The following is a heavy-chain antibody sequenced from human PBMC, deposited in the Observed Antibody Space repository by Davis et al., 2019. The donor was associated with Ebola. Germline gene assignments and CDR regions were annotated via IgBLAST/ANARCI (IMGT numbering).Heavy chain of an antibody. Sequence: PGGSLRLSCAASGFTFSNYAMSWVRQAPGGGLEWVAGISATGADIKYADSVRGRFSISRDDSKNTLYLQLNSLRIEDTAVYFCAKWSGNYPIYYLDYWGQGTPVTVST. CDR3: AKWSGNYPIYYLDY. J-gene: IGHJ4*02. D-gene: IGHD1-26*01. CDR2: ISATGADI. V-gene: IGHV3-23*01. CDR1: GFTFSNYA.